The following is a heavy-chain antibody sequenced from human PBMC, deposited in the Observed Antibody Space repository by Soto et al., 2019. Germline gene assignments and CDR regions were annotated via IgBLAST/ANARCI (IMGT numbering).Heavy chain of an antibody. CDR3: ARVVVAATRLSLAFDI. CDR2: INPSGGST. J-gene: IGHJ3*02. D-gene: IGHD2-15*01. Sequence: ASVKVSCKASGYTFTSYYMHWVRQAPGQGLEWMGIINPSGGSTSYAQKFQGRVTMTRDTSTSTVYMELSSLRSEDTAVYYCARVVVAATRLSLAFDIWGQGTMVTVSS. CDR1: GYTFTSYY. V-gene: IGHV1-46*01.